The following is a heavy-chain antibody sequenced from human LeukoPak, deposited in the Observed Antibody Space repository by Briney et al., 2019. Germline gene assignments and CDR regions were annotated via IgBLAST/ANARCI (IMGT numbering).Heavy chain of an antibody. V-gene: IGHV4-39*01. CDR2: IYYSGRT. D-gene: IGHD1-26*01. J-gene: IGHJ4*02. CDR3: ASSKVGATTGNFDY. CDR1: CGSISSSSYY. Sequence: SETLSLTCTVSCGSISSSSYYCGWIRQPPGKGLEWIGSIYYSGRTYYNPYLKSRVTISVDTSKNQCSLKLRSLTAAETAVYYCASSKVGATTGNFDYWGQGTLVTVSS.